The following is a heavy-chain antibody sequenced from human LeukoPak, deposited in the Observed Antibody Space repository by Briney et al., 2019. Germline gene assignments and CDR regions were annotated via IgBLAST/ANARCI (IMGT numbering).Heavy chain of an antibody. CDR1: GGTFSSYA. J-gene: IGHJ6*03. D-gene: IGHD6-13*01. Sequence: SVKVSCKASGGTFSSYAISWVRQAPGQGLEWMGGIIPIFGTASYAQKFQGRVTITADESTSTAYMELSSLRSEDTAVYYCARGVLNSSSWYQIYYYYMDVWGKGTTVTVSS. CDR2: IIPIFGTA. CDR3: ARGVLNSSSWYQIYYYYMDV. V-gene: IGHV1-69*13.